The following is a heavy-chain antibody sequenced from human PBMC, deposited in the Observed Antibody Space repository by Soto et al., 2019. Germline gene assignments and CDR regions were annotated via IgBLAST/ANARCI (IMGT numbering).Heavy chain of an antibody. J-gene: IGHJ6*02. CDR2: FDPEDGEA. V-gene: IGHV1-24*01. CDR1: GYNLSKLF. Sequence: QVQVEQSGAEVKKPGASVKVSCKVSGYNLSKLFVYWVRQSPGKGPEWMGGFDPEDGEAFYAQRFQSRIAMTEDTSTGTAYMELTSLRSEGTAVYYCSIGGGADTGSFYYGMEVWGHGTTVTVS. D-gene: IGHD2-15*01. CDR3: SIGGGADTGSFYYGMEV.